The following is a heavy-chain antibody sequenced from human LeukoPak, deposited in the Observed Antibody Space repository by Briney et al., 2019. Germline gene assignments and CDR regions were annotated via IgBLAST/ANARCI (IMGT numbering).Heavy chain of an antibody. V-gene: IGHV4-39*01. Sequence: PSETLSLTCTVSGGSISSSSYYWGWIPQPPGKGLEWIGSIYYSGSTYYTPYLKSRVTISVDTSKNQFSLKLSSVTAADTAVYYCARGGSTLGYCSGGSCYTYPVYYYYYGMDVWGQGTTVTVSS. J-gene: IGHJ6*02. D-gene: IGHD2-15*01. CDR3: ARGGSTLGYCSGGSCYTYPVYYYYYGMDV. CDR2: IYYSGST. CDR1: GGSISSSSYY.